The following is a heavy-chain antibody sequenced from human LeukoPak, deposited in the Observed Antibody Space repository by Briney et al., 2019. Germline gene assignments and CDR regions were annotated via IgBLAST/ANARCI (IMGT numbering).Heavy chain of an antibody. CDR2: IYYSGST. CDR3: ARDGDGYTDYYGMDV. V-gene: IGHV4-59*01. CDR1: GGSISSYY. Sequence: KSSETLSLTCTVSGGSISSYYWSWIRQPPGKGLEWIGCIYYSGSTNYNPSLKSRVTISVDTSKNQFSLKLSSVTAADTAVYYCARDGDGYTDYYGMDVWGQGTTVTVSS. D-gene: IGHD5-24*01. J-gene: IGHJ6*02.